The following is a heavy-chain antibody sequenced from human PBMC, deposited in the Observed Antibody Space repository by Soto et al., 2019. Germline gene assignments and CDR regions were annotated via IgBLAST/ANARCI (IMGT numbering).Heavy chain of an antibody. V-gene: IGHV3-30-3*01. J-gene: IGHJ6*02. Sequence: QVQLVESGGGVVQPGRSLRLSCAASGFTFSSYAMHWVRQAPGKGLEWVAVISYDGSNKYYADSVKGRFTISRDNSKNTLYLQMNSLRAEDTAVYYCARTRPSGWYYYYGMDVWGQGTTVTVSS. CDR2: ISYDGSNK. CDR3: ARTRPSGWYYYYGMDV. CDR1: GFTFSSYA. D-gene: IGHD6-19*01.